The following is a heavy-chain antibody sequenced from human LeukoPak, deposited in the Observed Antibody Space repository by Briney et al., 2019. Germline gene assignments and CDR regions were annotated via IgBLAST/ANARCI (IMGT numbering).Heavy chain of an antibody. D-gene: IGHD3-22*01. Sequence: KPSETLSLTCTVSGGSISGYFWGWIRQPPGKGLEWIGNIYYSGSTYYTPSLKSRVIISIDTSKNQFSLKVAAVTAADTAVYYCARQGDYYDSSGSTYDYWGQGTLVAVSS. CDR2: IYYSGST. CDR3: ARQGDYYDSSGSTYDY. J-gene: IGHJ4*02. CDR1: GGSISGYF. V-gene: IGHV4-59*08.